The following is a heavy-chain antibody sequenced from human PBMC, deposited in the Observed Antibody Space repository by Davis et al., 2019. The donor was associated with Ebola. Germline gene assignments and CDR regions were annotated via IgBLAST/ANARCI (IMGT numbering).Heavy chain of an antibody. CDR1: GFTFSSYW. Sequence: GESLKISCAASGFTFSSYWMSWVRQAPGKGLEWVANIKQDGSEKYYVDSVKGRFTISRDNAKNSLYLQMNSLRPEDTAVYYCVKTRSNWWNDALEIWGRGTMVIVSS. CDR3: VKTRSNWWNDALEI. CDR2: IKQDGSEK. J-gene: IGHJ3*02. D-gene: IGHD2-8*02. V-gene: IGHV3-7*01.